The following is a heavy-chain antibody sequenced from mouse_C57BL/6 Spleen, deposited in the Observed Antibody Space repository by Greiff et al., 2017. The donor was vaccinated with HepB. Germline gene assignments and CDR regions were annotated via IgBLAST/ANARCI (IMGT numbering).Heavy chain of an antibody. CDR3: ARDRNYDYDDWYFDV. V-gene: IGHV3-6*01. D-gene: IGHD2-4*01. J-gene: IGHJ1*03. CDR1: GYSITSGYY. Sequence: EVKLQESGPGLVKPSQSLSLTCSVTGYSITSGYYWNWIRQFPGNKLEWMGYISYDGRNNYNPSLKNRISITRDTSKNQFFLKLNSVTTEDTATYYCARDRNYDYDDWYFDVWGTGTTVTVSS. CDR2: ISYDGRN.